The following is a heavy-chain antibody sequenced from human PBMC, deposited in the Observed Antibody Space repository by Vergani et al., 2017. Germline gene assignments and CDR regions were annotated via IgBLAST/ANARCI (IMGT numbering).Heavy chain of an antibody. Sequence: VQLVESGGGLVQPGGSLRLSCAASGSTVSGNYMTWVRQAPGKGLEWVSHISPGASTVSYTDSVTGRFTDSRDNNNNSLTLDMTTLRVEKTAVYYCAKNPGIATTRDYYAMDVWGQGTTVTVSS. CDR2: ISPGASTV. CDR3: AKNPGIATTRDYYAMDV. D-gene: IGHD6-13*01. V-gene: IGHV3-11*04. CDR1: GSTVSGNY. J-gene: IGHJ6*02.